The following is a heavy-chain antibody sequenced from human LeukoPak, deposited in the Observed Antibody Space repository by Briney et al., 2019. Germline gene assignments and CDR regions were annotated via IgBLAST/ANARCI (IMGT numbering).Heavy chain of an antibody. V-gene: IGHV3-9*01. CDR2: ISWNSGSI. J-gene: IGHJ4*02. Sequence: GGSLRLSCAASGFTFDDYAMHWVRQAPGKGLEWVSGISWNSGSIGYADSVKGRFTISRDNAKNSLYLQMNSLRAEDTALYYCAKVPGYYYDSSGTYFDYWGQGTLVTVSS. CDR3: AKVPGYYYDSSGTYFDY. CDR1: GFTFDDYA. D-gene: IGHD3-22*01.